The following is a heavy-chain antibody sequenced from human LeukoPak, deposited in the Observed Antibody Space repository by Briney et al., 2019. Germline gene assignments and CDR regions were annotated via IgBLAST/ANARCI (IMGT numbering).Heavy chain of an antibody. CDR2: IKHDGSEK. Sequence: GSLRLSCAASGFTFSSYWMSWVRQAPGKGLEWVANIKHDGSEKYYVDSVKGRFTISRDNAKNSLYLQMNSLRAEDTAVYYCARGVMRYCSGGSCAYFDYWGQGTLVTVSS. J-gene: IGHJ4*02. D-gene: IGHD2-15*01. CDR3: ARGVMRYCSGGSCAYFDY. V-gene: IGHV3-7*01. CDR1: GFTFSSYW.